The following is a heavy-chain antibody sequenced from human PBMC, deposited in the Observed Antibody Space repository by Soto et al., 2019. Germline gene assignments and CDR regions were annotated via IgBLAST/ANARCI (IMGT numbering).Heavy chain of an antibody. D-gene: IGHD3-10*01. CDR2: IATYNSNR. V-gene: IGHV1-18*01. J-gene: IGHJ5*02. CDR3: ARVLRGVVNWFDP. Sequence: HLVQSGPEVKKPGASVTVSCKTSGDTFTNFGLSWVRQAPGQGLEGMGWIATYNSNRNYAQKFQGRLTLTTDTPTSTAYMELKSLGYDDTAVYYCARVLRGVVNWFDPWGQGTLVTVSS. CDR1: GDTFTNFG.